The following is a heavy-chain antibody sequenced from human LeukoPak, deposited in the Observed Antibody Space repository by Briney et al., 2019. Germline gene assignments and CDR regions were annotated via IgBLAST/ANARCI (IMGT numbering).Heavy chain of an antibody. Sequence: SETLSLTCTVSGGSFSTHYWSWIRQPPGKGLEWIGYISYIGSTNYNPSLKSRVTISVDTSKNQFSLKLSSVTAADTAVYYCARDPTTVTKGLDIWGQGTMVTVSS. CDR3: ARDPTTVTKGLDI. V-gene: IGHV4-59*11. CDR1: GGSFSTHY. CDR2: ISYIGST. J-gene: IGHJ3*02. D-gene: IGHD4-17*01.